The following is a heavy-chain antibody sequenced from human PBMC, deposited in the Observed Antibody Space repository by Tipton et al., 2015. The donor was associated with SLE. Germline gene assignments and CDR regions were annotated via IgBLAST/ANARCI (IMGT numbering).Heavy chain of an antibody. D-gene: IGHD3-10*01. CDR2: ISYDGSNK. CDR1: GFTFSNYG. Sequence: QLVQSGGGVVQPGRSLRLSCAASGFTFSNYGMHWVRQAPGKGLEWVAIISYDGSNKYYADSVKGRFTISRDISKSMLYLQMNSRRAEDTALYYCAKDGRISLVRGYAALDIWGQGTMVTVSS. J-gene: IGHJ3*02. CDR3: AKDGRISLVRGYAALDI. V-gene: IGHV3-30*18.